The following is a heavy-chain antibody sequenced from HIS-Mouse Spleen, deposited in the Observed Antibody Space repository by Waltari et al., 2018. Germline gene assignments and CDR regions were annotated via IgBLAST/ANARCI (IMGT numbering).Heavy chain of an antibody. Sequence: QLQLQESGPGLVKPSETLSLTCTVSGGSISSSSYYWGWIRQPPGKGLEWIGSIDYSGSTYYNPSLKGRGTIAVDTSKNQFSRKLSSVTAADTAVYYCAREIPYSSSWYDWYFDLWGRGTLVTVSS. D-gene: IGHD6-13*01. CDR1: GGSISSSSYY. CDR2: IDYSGST. V-gene: IGHV4-39*07. CDR3: AREIPYSSSWYDWYFDL. J-gene: IGHJ2*01.